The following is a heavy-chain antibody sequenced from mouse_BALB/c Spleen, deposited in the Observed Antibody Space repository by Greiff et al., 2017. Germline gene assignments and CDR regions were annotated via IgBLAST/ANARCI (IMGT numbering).Heavy chain of an antibody. Sequence: EVQLQQSGPGLVKPSQSLSLTCTVTGYSITSDYAWNWIRQFPGNKLEWMGYISDSGSTSYNPSLKSRISITRDTTKNQGFLQLKSVTTEDTATYYCSRDRYFDYWGQGTTLTVSS. V-gene: IGHV3-2*02. CDR3: SRDRYFDY. CDR1: GYSITSDYA. CDR2: ISDSGST. J-gene: IGHJ2*01.